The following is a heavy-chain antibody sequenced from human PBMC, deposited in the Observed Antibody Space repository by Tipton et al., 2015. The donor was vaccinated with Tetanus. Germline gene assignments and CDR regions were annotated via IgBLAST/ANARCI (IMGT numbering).Heavy chain of an antibody. J-gene: IGHJ5*02. CDR3: ASRELVVVPAAISWWFAP. CDR2: INHSGST. D-gene: IGHD2-2*02. Sequence: TLSLTCAVYGGSFSGYYWSWIRQPPGKGLEWIGEINHSGSTNYNPSLKSRVTISVDTSKNQFSLKLSSVTAADTAVYYCASRELVVVPAAISWWFAPWGQGTLVPVSS. CDR1: GGSFSGYY. V-gene: IGHV4-34*01.